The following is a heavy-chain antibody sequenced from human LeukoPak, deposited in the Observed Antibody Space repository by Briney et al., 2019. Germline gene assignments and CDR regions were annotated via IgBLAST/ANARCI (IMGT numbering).Heavy chain of an antibody. V-gene: IGHV3-23*01. J-gene: IGHJ3*01. D-gene: IGHD6-6*01. CDR1: GFTFSSYA. CDR2: ISSSGGST. CDR3: VKAYSSSTDAFDA. Sequence: PGGSLRLSCAASGFTFSSYAMSWVRQAPGKGLEWVSGISSSGGSTYYADSVKGRFTISRDNSKNTLYLQMNSLRAEDTAVYYCVKAYSSSTDAFDAWGQGTMVTVSS.